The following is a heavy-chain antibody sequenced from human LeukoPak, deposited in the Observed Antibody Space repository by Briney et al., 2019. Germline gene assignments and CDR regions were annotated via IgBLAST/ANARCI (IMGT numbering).Heavy chain of an antibody. J-gene: IGHJ6*03. CDR2: IKQDGSEK. D-gene: IGHD2-2*01. V-gene: IGHV3-7*01. Sequence: GGSLRLSCAASGFTFSSYWMSWVRQAPGKGLEWVANIKQDGSEKYYVDSVKGRFTISRDNAKNSLYLQMNSLRAEDTAVYYCARLEVVPAASAPDGYMDVWGKGTTVTVSS. CDR1: GFTFSSYW. CDR3: ARLEVVPAASAPDGYMDV.